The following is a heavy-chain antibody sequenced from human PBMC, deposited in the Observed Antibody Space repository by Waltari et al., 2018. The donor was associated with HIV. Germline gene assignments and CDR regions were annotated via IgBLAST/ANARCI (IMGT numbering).Heavy chain of an antibody. CDR2: ISGSGGST. D-gene: IGHD6-19*01. J-gene: IGHJ3*02. V-gene: IGHV3-23*01. CDR1: GFTFSSYA. Sequence: EVQLLESGGGLVQPGGSLRLSCAASGFTFSSYAMSWVLQAPGKGLEWVSAISGSGGSTYYADSVKGRFTISRDNSKNTLYLQMNSLRAEDTAVYYCAKDRSSGWYLTNDAFDIWGQGTMVTVSS. CDR3: AKDRSSGWYLTNDAFDI.